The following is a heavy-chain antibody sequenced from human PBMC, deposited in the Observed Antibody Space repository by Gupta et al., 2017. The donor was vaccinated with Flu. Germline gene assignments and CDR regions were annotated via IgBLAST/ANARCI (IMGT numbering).Heavy chain of an antibody. CDR2: ISGMGGSP. Sequence: RQGPGQVLEWDSCISGMGGSPYYEDSVKGRFTISSAHSKNPLYLQMNTLRAEETAVYYCARDRGVASFYGMAVWGQGTTVTVSS. V-gene: IGHV3-23*01. CDR3: ARDRGVASFYGMAV. D-gene: IGHD3-10*01. J-gene: IGHJ6*02.